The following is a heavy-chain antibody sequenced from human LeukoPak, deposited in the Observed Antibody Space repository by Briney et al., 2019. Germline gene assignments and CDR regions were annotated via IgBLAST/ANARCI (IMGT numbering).Heavy chain of an antibody. CDR3: ASLSVRGVKSLLGGPVPPQSWGPDWYFDL. Sequence: GESLKISCKGSGYSFTSYWIGWVRQMPGKGLEWMGIIYPGDSDTRYSPSFQGQVTISADKSISTAYLQWSSLKASDTAMYYCASLSVRGVKSLLGGPVPPQSWGPDWYFDLWGRGTLVTVSS. D-gene: IGHD3-10*01. CDR1: GYSFTSYW. J-gene: IGHJ2*01. CDR2: IYPGDSDT. V-gene: IGHV5-51*01.